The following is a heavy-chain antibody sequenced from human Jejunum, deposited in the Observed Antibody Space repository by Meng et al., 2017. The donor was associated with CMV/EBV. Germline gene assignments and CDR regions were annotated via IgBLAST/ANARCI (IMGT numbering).Heavy chain of an antibody. CDR2: INTIAEGGPT. V-gene: IGHV3-15*06. CDR1: LFTFANSW. D-gene: IGHD1-14*01. Sequence: CAPSLFTFANSWSFWGRQSPGKGLAWVGRINTIAEGGPTHYIAPVKGRFTISTDDSQNTVYLQMNSLETEDTAMYYCYSGNGKSECDYWGQGTLVTVSS. CDR3: YSGNGKSECDY. J-gene: IGHJ4*02.